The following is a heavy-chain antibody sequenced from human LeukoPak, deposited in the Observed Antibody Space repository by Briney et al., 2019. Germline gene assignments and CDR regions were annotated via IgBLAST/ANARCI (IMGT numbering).Heavy chain of an antibody. CDR3: APLVGWARADPPNWFDP. V-gene: IGHV1-69*06. CDR2: IIPIFGTA. Sequence: GASVKVSCKASGGTFSSYAISWVRQAPGQGLEWMGGIIPIFGTANYAQKFQGRVTITADKSTSTAYMELSSLRSEDTAVYYCAPLVGWARADPPNWFDPWGQGTLVTVSS. CDR1: GGTFSSYA. D-gene: IGHD1-26*01. J-gene: IGHJ5*02.